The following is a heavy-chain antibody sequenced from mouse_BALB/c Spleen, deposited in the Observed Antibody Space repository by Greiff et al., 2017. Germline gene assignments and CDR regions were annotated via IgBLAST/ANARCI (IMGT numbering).Heavy chain of an antibody. J-gene: IGHJ3*01. Sequence: LQQPGSELVRPGASVKLSCKASGYTFTSYWMHWVKQRHGQGLEWIGNIYPGSGSTNYDEKFKSKGTLTVDTSSSTAYMHLSSLTSEDSAVYYCTVYDGYYEGFAYWGQGTLVTVSA. CDR2: IYPGSGST. V-gene: IGHV1S22*01. D-gene: IGHD2-3*01. CDR1: GYTFTSYW. CDR3: TVYDGYYEGFAY.